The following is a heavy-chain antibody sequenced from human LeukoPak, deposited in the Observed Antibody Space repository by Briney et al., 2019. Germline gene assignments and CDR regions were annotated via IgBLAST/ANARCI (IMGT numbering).Heavy chain of an antibody. Sequence: SETLSLTCTVSGGSISSYYWSWIRQPPGKGLEWIGYIYYSGSTNYNPSLKSRVTISVDTSKNQFSLKLSSVTAADTAVYYCARDLIGYRYFDYWGQGTLVTVSS. V-gene: IGHV4-59*01. J-gene: IGHJ4*02. CDR1: GGSISSYY. CDR3: ARDLIGYRYFDY. D-gene: IGHD3-16*01. CDR2: IYYSGST.